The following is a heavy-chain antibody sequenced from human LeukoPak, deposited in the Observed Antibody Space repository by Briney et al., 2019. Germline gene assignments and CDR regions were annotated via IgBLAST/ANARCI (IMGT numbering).Heavy chain of an antibody. Sequence: PGGSLRLSCAASGFTFSTYGMHWVRQAPGKGLEWVAVIWYDGSNRYYADSVKGRFTISGDNSKNALYLQMNSLRAEDTAVSYCATSEGSSWRFDYWGQGTLVTVSS. CDR2: IWYDGSNR. CDR3: ATSEGSSWRFDY. D-gene: IGHD6-13*01. V-gene: IGHV3-33*01. J-gene: IGHJ4*02. CDR1: GFTFSTYG.